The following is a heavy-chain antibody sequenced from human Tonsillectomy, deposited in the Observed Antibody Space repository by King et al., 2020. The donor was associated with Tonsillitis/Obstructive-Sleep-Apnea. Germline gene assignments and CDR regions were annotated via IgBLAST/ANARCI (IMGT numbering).Heavy chain of an antibody. CDR3: ARCIAPRPRGYYYYYMDV. Sequence: QLVQSGADVRKPGSSVKVSCEASGGTFGDYAIYWVRQAPGQGLEWMGGIVPIFGSAHYAQRFQDRVTITADQSTSTAYMELSRLRSEDTAVYYCARCIAPRPRGYYYYYMDVWGKGPTVTVSS. V-gene: IGHV1-69*01. CDR2: IVPIFGSA. D-gene: IGHD6-6*01. J-gene: IGHJ6*03. CDR1: GGTFGDYA.